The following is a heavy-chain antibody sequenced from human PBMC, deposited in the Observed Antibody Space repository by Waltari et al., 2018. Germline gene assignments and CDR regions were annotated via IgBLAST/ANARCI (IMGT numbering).Heavy chain of an antibody. CDR3: AKVAGRRITMIVVVITSPFDY. V-gene: IGHV3-33*06. CDR1: GFTFSSYG. CDR2: IWYDGSNK. D-gene: IGHD3-22*01. J-gene: IGHJ4*02. Sequence: QVQLVESGGGVVQPGRSLRLSCAASGFTFSSYGMHWVRQAPGKGLEWVAVIWYDGSNKYYADSVKGRFTISRDNSKNTLYLQMNSPRAEDTAVYYCAKVAGRRITMIVVVITSPFDYWGQGTLVTVSS.